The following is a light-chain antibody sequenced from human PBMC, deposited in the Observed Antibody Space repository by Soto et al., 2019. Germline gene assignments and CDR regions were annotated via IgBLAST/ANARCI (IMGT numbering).Light chain of an antibody. V-gene: IGKV3-15*01. CDR1: QSISSS. CDR3: QQYYNWPVT. J-gene: IGKJ1*01. Sequence: EVVMTQPPATLSVSPVDTATLSCRASQSISSSLAWYQQKPGQPPRLLIYGASTRATGVPARFSGSGSGTEFTLTISRLQSEDFAVYYCQQYYNWPVTFGQGTKVDIK. CDR2: GAS.